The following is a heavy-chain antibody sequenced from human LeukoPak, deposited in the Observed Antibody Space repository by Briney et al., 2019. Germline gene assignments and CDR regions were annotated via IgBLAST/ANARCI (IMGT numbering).Heavy chain of an antibody. CDR3: AKDVIVVGVDP. Sequence: PGGSLRLSCAASGFTVSTNCMTWVRQAPGKGLEWVSTIYSGGTTYYADSVMGRFTISRHNSRNTLYLQMNSLRAEDTAVYYCAKDVIVVGVDPWGQGTLVTVSS. CDR2: IYSGGTT. CDR1: GFTVSTNC. J-gene: IGHJ5*02. D-gene: IGHD2-21*01. V-gene: IGHV3-53*04.